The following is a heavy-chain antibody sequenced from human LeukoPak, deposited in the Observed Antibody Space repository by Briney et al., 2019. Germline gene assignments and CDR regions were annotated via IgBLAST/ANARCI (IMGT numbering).Heavy chain of an antibody. CDR3: ARGPPLFDP. CDR2: ISISSDTI. Sequence: GGSLRLSCAASGFTFSDYTMNWVRQAPGKGLEWISYISISSDTIYHADSVEGRFTISRDNAKNSLYLQMNSLRAEDTAVYYCARGPPLFDPWGQGTLVTVSS. J-gene: IGHJ5*02. CDR1: GFTFSDYT. V-gene: IGHV3-48*01.